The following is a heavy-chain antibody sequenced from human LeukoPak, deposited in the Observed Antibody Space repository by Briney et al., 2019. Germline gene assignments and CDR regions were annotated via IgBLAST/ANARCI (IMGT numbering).Heavy chain of an antibody. CDR3: AKDTIPHGRSYYYMDV. D-gene: IGHD2-21*01. CDR2: ISGDGDRT. Sequence: GGSLRLSCAASGFTFDDYAMHWVRQAPEKGLEWVSLISGDGDRTYYADSVKGRFTISRDNSKNSLYLQMNSLRTEDTALYYCAKDTIPHGRSYYYMDVWGKGATVTVSS. V-gene: IGHV3-43*02. CDR1: GFTFDDYA. J-gene: IGHJ6*03.